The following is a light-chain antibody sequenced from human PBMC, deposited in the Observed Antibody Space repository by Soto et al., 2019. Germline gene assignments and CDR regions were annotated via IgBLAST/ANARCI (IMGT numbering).Light chain of an antibody. CDR3: AAWDDSLDEYV. CDR1: TSNIGSNT. Sequence: QSVLTQPPSASGTPGHRVTISCSGSTSNIGSNTVHWYQQLPGPAPTLLIYRNDQRPSGVPARFSGSKSGTSASLAISGLQSDDEADYYCAAWDDSLDEYVFGTGTKLTVL. V-gene: IGLV1-44*01. J-gene: IGLJ1*01. CDR2: RND.